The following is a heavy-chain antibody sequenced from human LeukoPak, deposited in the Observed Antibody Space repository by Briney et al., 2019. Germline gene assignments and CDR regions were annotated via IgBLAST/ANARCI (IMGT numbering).Heavy chain of an antibody. CDR1: GFTFSSYG. D-gene: IGHD6-19*01. Sequence: PGGSLRLSCAASGFTFSSYGMHWVRQPPGKGLEWVTFIRYDGSNKYYADSVKGRFTFSRDNSKNTLYLQMNSLRAENTAVYYCVKAGGSGWDPFDHWGQGTLVTVSS. CDR2: IRYDGSNK. CDR3: VKAGGSGWDPFDH. V-gene: IGHV3-30*02. J-gene: IGHJ4*02.